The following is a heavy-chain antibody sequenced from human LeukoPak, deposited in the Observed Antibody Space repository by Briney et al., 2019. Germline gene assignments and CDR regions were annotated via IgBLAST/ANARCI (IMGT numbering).Heavy chain of an antibody. D-gene: IGHD4-17*01. V-gene: IGHV3-30*03. CDR2: ISYDGSNK. Sequence: GGSLRLSCAASGFAFSSYGMHWVRQAPGKGLEWVAVISYDGSNKYYADSVKGRFTISRDNSKNTLYLQMNSLRAEDTAVYYCASNYGGWGQGTLVTVSS. CDR3: ASNYGG. J-gene: IGHJ4*02. CDR1: GFAFSSYG.